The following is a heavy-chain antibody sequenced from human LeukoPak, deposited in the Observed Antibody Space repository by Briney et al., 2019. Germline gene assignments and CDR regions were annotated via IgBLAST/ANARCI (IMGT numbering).Heavy chain of an antibody. CDR2: ISISGSTI. CDR3: AREDVTCAFDI. D-gene: IGHD3-16*01. J-gene: IGHJ3*02. V-gene: IGHV3-11*04. CDR1: GFTFSDYY. Sequence: GGSLRLSCAASGFTFSDYYMSWIRQAPGKGLEGVSYISISGSTIHYADPVKGRFTISRDNAKNSLYLQMNSLRAEDTAVYYCAREDVTCAFDIWGQGTMVTVSS.